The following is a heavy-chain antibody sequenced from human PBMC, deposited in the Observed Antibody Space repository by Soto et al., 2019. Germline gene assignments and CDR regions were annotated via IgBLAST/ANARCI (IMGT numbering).Heavy chain of an antibody. D-gene: IGHD3-16*01. Sequence: EVQLVESGGGLVQPGGSLRLSCAASGFSFSSYWMTWVRQAPGKGLEWVANIKQDAREKYYVASVKGRFTISRDNGKNSLYLQMDSLTADDTAVYYCAGDGVRNGAYNGWLDPWGQGTLVAVSS. CDR2: IKQDAREK. CDR3: AGDGVRNGAYNGWLDP. V-gene: IGHV3-7*03. J-gene: IGHJ5*02. CDR1: GFSFSSYW.